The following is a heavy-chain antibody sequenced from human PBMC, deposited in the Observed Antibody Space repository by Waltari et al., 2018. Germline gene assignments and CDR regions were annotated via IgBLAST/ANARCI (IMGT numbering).Heavy chain of an antibody. J-gene: IGHJ4*02. CDR2: IRGSGGST. D-gene: IGHD6-13*01. CDR3: ANLGIAASDYFDY. Sequence: EVQLLESGGGLVQPGGSLRLSCAASGFTFSSYAMSWVRQAPGKGLEWVSAIRGSGGSTYYADSVKGRFTISRDNSKNTLYLQMNSLRAEDTAVYYCANLGIAASDYFDYWGQGTLVTVSS. V-gene: IGHV3-23*01. CDR1: GFTFSSYA.